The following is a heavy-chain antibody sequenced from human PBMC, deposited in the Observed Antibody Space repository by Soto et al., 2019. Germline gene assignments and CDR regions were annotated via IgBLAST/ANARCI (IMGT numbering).Heavy chain of an antibody. Sequence: SETLSLTCAVYGGSFSAYYWSWIRQPPGKGLEWIGEINHSGGTSYNPSLKSRVTISVDTSKSQFSLKLSSVTAADTAVYYCAMIGRHIVVVTAILATLFYNYYCYGMDVWGQGTTVTVSS. J-gene: IGHJ6*02. CDR1: GGSFSAYY. CDR2: INHSGGT. D-gene: IGHD2-21*02. V-gene: IGHV4-34*01. CDR3: AMIGRHIVVVTAILATLFYNYYCYGMDV.